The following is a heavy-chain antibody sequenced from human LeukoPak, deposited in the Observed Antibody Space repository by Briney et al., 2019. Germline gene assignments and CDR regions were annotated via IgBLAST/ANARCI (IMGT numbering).Heavy chain of an antibody. J-gene: IGHJ4*02. CDR1: GYTFTGYY. CDR3: ARARTRDFDRYYFDY. V-gene: IGHV1-2*02. CDR2: INPNSGGT. D-gene: IGHD3-9*01. Sequence: ASVKVSCKASGYTFTGYYMHWVRQAPGQGLEWMGWINPNSGGTNYAQKFQGRVTMTRDTSISTAYMELSRLRSDDTAVYYCARARTRDFDRYYFDYWGQGTLVTVSS.